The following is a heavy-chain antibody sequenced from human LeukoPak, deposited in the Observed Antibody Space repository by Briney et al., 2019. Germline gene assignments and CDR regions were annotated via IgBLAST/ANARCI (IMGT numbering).Heavy chain of an antibody. CDR2: ISGSGGST. CDR3: ATYINWVAGDV. D-gene: IGHD1-1*01. Sequence: GGFLRLSCAASGFTFSSYAMSWVRQAPGKGLEWVSAISGSGGSTYYADSVRGRFTISRDNSKNTLYLQMNSLRAEDTAIYHCATYINWVAGDVWGQGTTVIVSS. V-gene: IGHV3-23*01. J-gene: IGHJ6*02. CDR1: GFTFSSYA.